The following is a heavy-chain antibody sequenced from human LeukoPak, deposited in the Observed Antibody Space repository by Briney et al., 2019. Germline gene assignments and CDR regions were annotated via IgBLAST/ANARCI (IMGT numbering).Heavy chain of an antibody. Sequence: PSETLSLTCAVYGGSFSNYYWSWIRQPPGKGLEWIGEINPRRSTNYNPSLKSRVTMSVDTSKNQFSPKLSSVTAADTAVYYCARDQEYYYGSGSPRWFDPWGQGTLVTVSS. V-gene: IGHV4-34*01. J-gene: IGHJ5*02. CDR1: GGSFSNYY. CDR2: INPRRST. CDR3: ARDQEYYYGSGSPRWFDP. D-gene: IGHD3-10*01.